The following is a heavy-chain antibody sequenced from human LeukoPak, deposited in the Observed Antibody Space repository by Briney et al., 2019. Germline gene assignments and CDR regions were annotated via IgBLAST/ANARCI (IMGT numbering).Heavy chain of an antibody. CDR2: INHSGRT. V-gene: IGHV4-34*01. CDR1: GGSFSGYY. D-gene: IGHD3-22*01. J-gene: IGHJ4*02. Sequence: PSETLSLTCADYGGSFSGYYWSRIRQPPGKGLEWVGEINHSGRTNYNPTLKSRVPISVDPSKNQFSLKLSSVTAADTAVYYCARAYYYDSSGCGGGRLGSFDYWGQGTLVTVSS. CDR3: ARAYYYDSSGCGGGRLGSFDY.